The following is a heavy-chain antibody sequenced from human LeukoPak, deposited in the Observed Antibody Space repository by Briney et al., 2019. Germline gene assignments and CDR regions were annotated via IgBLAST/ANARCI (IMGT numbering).Heavy chain of an antibody. Sequence: PSETLSLICTVSSGSISSSSYYWGWIRQPPGKGLEWIGNIYYNGNTYYNPSLKSRVTISVDTSKNQFSLQLNSVTPEDTAVYYCARDPGSSSWYYFDYWGQGTLVTVSS. CDR3: ARDPGSSSWYYFDY. D-gene: IGHD6-13*01. CDR2: IYYNGNT. J-gene: IGHJ4*02. V-gene: IGHV4-39*07. CDR1: SGSISSSSYY.